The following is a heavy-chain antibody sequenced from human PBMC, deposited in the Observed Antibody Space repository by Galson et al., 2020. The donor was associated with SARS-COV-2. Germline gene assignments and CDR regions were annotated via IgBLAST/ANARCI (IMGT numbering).Heavy chain of an antibody. V-gene: IGHV3-9*01. CDR2: ISWNSGSI. D-gene: IGHD3-22*01. CDR3: AKGAIVVAILGDYFDY. Sequence: SCAASGFTFDDYAMHWVRQAPGKGLEWVSGISWNSGSIGYADSVKGRFTISRDNAKNSLYLQMNSLRAEDTALYYCAKGAIVVAILGDYFDYWGQGTLVTVSS. J-gene: IGHJ4*02. CDR1: GFTFDDYA.